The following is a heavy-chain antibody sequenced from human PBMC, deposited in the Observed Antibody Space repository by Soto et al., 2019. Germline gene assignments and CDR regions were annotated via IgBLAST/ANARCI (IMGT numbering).Heavy chain of an antibody. V-gene: IGHV3-23*01. J-gene: IGHJ6*02. D-gene: IGHD4-17*01. CDR2: ISGSGGRT. CDR3: ATTTVTTVDYYGMDV. Sequence: GGSLRLSCAASGFSFSNYAMSWVRQAPGKGLEWVSGISGSGGRTYYADSVKGRFTNSKDNSKDTLFMQMNSLRADDTAVYYCATTTVTTVDYYGMDVWGQGTTVTVSS. CDR1: GFSFSNYA.